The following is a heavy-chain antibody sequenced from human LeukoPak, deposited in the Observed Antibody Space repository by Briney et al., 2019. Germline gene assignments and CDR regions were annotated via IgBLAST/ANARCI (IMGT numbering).Heavy chain of an antibody. V-gene: IGHV3-23*01. D-gene: IGHD3-10*01. J-gene: IGHJ4*02. CDR2: ISGSGGST. Sequence: GSLRLSCAASGFTFSSYAMSWVRQAPGKGLEWVSAISGSGGSTYYADSVKGRFTISRDNSKNTLYLQMNSLRAEDTAVYYCAKDRESRREYRYYFDYWGQGTLVTVSS. CDR1: GFTFSSYA. CDR3: AKDRESRREYRYYFDY.